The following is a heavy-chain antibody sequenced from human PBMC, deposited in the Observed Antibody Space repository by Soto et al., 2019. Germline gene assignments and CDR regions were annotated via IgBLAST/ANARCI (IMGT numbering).Heavy chain of an antibody. J-gene: IGHJ4*02. D-gene: IGHD6-19*01. CDR1: GFTFSSYA. CDR2: ISYDGSNK. CDR3: AKDQGFRAVALDY. Sequence: PGGSLRLSCAASGFTFSSYAMHWVRQAPGKGLEWVAVISYDGSNKYYADSVKGRFTISRDNSKNTLYLQMNNLRPDDTAVYYCAKDQGFRAVALDYCGQGTLVTVSA. V-gene: IGHV3-30-3*01.